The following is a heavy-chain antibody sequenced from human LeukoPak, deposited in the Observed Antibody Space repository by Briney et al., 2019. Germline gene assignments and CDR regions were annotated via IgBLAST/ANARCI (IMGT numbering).Heavy chain of an antibody. CDR2: ISGSGGST. Sequence: GGSLRLSCAASGFTFSSYAINWVRQAPGKGLEWVSSISGSGGSTYYADSVKGRFTISRDNSKNTLYLQMNSLRADDTAVYYCAKGYLGQRPDAFDIWGQGTMVTVSS. CDR3: AKGYLGQRPDAFDI. CDR1: GFTFSSYA. D-gene: IGHD6-25*01. V-gene: IGHV3-23*01. J-gene: IGHJ3*02.